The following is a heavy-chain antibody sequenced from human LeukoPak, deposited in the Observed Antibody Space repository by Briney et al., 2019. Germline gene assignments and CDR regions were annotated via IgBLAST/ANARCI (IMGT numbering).Heavy chain of an antibody. Sequence: SETLSLTCGIYGESFIDYHLNWIRQPPGKGLEWIGEISHDEGTNYNPSLKSRVTISVDMSNYQFSLKLTSVTAADTAVYYCARGPDYSKAGYWGPGTLVTVSS. CDR3: ARGPDYSKAGY. V-gene: IGHV4-34*01. D-gene: IGHD4-11*01. CDR2: ISHDEGT. CDR1: GESFIDYH. J-gene: IGHJ4*02.